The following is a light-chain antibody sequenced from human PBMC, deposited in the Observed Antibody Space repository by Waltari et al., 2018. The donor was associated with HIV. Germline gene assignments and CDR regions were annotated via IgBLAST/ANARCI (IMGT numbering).Light chain of an antibody. CDR3: AAWDDSLNGVM. CDR2: NNN. Sequence: LTQPPSASGTPGQRVSISCSGSSSNIGSNAVNWYQQLPGTAPKLLIYNNNQRPSGVPDRFSGSKSGTSASLAISGLQSEDEAAYYCAAWDDSLNGVMFGGGTTLTVL. V-gene: IGLV1-44*01. J-gene: IGLJ3*02. CDR1: SSNIGSNA.